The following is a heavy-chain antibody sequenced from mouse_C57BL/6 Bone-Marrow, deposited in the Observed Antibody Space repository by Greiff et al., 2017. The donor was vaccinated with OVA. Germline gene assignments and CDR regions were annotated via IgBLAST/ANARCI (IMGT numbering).Heavy chain of an antibody. CDR2: INPSTGGT. J-gene: IGHJ2*01. CDR3: ARKGWLLPFYFDY. D-gene: IGHD2-3*01. V-gene: IGHV1-42*01. Sequence: VHVKQSGPELVKPGASVKISCKASGYSFTGYYMNWVKQSPEKSLEWIGEINPSTGGTTYNQKFKAKATLTVDKSSSTAYMQLKSLTSEDSAVYYCARKGWLLPFYFDYWGQGTTLTVSS. CDR1: GYSFTGYY.